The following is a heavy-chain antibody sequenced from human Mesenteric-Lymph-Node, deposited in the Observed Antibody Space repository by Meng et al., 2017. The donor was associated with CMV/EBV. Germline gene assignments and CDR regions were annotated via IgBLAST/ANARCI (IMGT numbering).Heavy chain of an antibody. CDR2: IYHSGST. Sequence: SETLSLTCIVSGDSMYNYYWNWIRQPPGKGLEWIGYIYHSGSTNYYPSLKSRVTMSVDTSKNQFSLKLSSVTAADTAVYYCARVGYVDTALIRVRFYYYGMDVWGQGTTVTVSS. V-gene: IGHV4-59*01. CDR1: GDSMYNYY. D-gene: IGHD5-18*01. J-gene: IGHJ6*02. CDR3: ARVGYVDTALIRVRFYYYGMDV.